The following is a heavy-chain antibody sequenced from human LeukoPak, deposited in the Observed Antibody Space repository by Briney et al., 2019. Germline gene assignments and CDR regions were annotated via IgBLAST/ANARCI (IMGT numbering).Heavy chain of an antibody. Sequence: LRLSCAASGFTFSSSAMSWIRQHPGKGLEWIGYIYYSGSTYYNPSLKSRVTISVDTSKNQFSLKLSSVTAADTAVYYCARVVFGSGSPYFDYWGQGTLVTVSS. J-gene: IGHJ4*02. CDR3: ARVVFGSGSPYFDY. CDR2: IYYSGST. V-gene: IGHV4-31*02. CDR1: GFTFSSSA. D-gene: IGHD3-10*01.